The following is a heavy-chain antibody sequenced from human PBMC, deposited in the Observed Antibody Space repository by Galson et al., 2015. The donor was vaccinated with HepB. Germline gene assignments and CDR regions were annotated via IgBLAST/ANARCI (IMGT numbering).Heavy chain of an antibody. V-gene: IGHV5-10-1*01. D-gene: IGHD1/OR15-1a*01. CDR3: ARLNTRWFDP. CDR2: IDPSDSYS. CDR1: GYSFNKYW. Sequence: QSGAEVKKPGESLRISCKGSGYSFNKYWISWVRQMPGKGLEWMGRIDPSDSYSNYSPSFQGHVTISVDKSISTVYLQWSSLKASDTAIYYCARLNTRWFDPWGQGTLVTVSS. J-gene: IGHJ5*02.